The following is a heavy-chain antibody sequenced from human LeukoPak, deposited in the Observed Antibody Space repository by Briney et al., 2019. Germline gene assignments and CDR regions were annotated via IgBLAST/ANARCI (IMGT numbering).Heavy chain of an antibody. J-gene: IGHJ5*02. V-gene: IGHV3-48*02. CDR1: GFTFSSYS. D-gene: IGHD2-15*01. CDR2: ISSSSRTT. CDR3: ARSNLLRYLEP. Sequence: GGSLRLSCEASGFTFSSYSMNWVRQAPGKGLEWVSYISSSSRTTYYADSVKGRFTISRDNAKNSLYLPMNSLRDEDTAVYYCARSNLLRYLEPWGQGILVSVSS.